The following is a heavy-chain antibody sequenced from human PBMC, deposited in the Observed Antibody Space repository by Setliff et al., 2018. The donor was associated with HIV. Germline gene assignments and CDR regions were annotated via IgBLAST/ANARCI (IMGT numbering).Heavy chain of an antibody. CDR2: VYYNGDT. J-gene: IGHJ4*02. D-gene: IGHD3-3*01. CDR1: GASVRSGDH. V-gene: IGHV4-39*01. Sequence: SETLSLTCTVSGASVRSGDHWSWIRQPPGKGLQWIGSVYYNGDTKYNPSLKSRLVISVDKTKNQFSLMLNSLTVADTAVYYCARLGYYNLWSGYWTDTWGQGKSVTVSS. CDR3: ARLGYYNLWSGYWTDT.